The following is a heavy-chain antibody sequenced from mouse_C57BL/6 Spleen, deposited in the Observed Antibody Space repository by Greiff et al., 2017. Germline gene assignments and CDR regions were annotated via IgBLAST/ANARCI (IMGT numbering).Heavy chain of an antibody. CDR1: GYTFTSYW. J-gene: IGHJ1*03. D-gene: IGHD1-1*01. Sequence: QVPLQQSGAELVRPCSSVKLSCKSSGYTFTSYWMGLVKQRPGPGLEWIGNIYPSDSDTHYHQQFKDNATLTVDKSSGTAYMQLSSLTSEESAVYYCAREGPCYGNRYWYFDVWGTGTTVTVSS. CDR2: IYPSDSDT. CDR3: AREGPCYGNRYWYFDV. V-gene: IGHV1-61*01.